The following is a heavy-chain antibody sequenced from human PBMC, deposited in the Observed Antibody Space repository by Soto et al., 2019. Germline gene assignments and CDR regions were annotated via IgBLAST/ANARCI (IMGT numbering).Heavy chain of an antibody. CDR3: ARAGPFLEWLSAHYYYYGMDV. V-gene: IGHV1-3*01. Sequence: ASVKVSCKASGYTFTSYAMHWVRQAPGQRLEWMGWINAGNGNTKYSQKFQGRVTITRDTSASTAYMELSSLRSEDTAVYCCARAGPFLEWLSAHYYYYGMDVWGQGTTVTVSS. CDR1: GYTFTSYA. J-gene: IGHJ6*02. CDR2: INAGNGNT. D-gene: IGHD3-3*02.